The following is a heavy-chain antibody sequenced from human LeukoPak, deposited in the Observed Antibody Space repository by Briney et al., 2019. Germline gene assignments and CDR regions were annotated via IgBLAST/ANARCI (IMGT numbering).Heavy chain of an antibody. D-gene: IGHD6-13*01. CDR2: INSDGSST. CDR3: ARPSQLALFNY. J-gene: IGHJ4*02. V-gene: IGHV3-74*01. CDR1: GFTFSSFW. Sequence: PGGSLRLSCAASGFTFSSFWMHWVRQAPGKGLMWVSRINSDGSSTNYADSVKGRFTISRDNAKNTLYLQMNSLRDEDTAVYYCARPSQLALFNYWGQGTLVTVSS.